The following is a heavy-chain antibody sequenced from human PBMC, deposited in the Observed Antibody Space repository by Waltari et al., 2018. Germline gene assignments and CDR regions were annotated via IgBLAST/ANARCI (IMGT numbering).Heavy chain of an antibody. Sequence: EVQLLESGGGLVPPGGSLRLSCAASGFSFDTPAMTWVRQAPGQGVKWVSTISSATAGAYYADSVKGRFTISRDNSKSAFYLQMDGLTVEDTAVYFCARGGFGTTYIFDHWGQGVLVTVSS. J-gene: IGHJ4*02. D-gene: IGHD3-10*01. CDR3: ARGGFGTTYIFDH. V-gene: IGHV3-23*01. CDR1: GFSFDTPA. CDR2: ISSATAGA.